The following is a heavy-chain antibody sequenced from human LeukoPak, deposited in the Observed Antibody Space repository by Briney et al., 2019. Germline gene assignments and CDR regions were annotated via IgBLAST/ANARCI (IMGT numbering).Heavy chain of an antibody. J-gene: IGHJ5*02. D-gene: IGHD2-15*01. V-gene: IGHV1-8*01. CDR3: AREGCSGGSCRYDP. CDR2: MNPNSGNT. Sequence: GSVKVSCKASGYTFTSYDINWARQATGQGLEWMGWMNPNSGNTGYAQKFQGRVTMTRNTSISTAYMELSSLRSEDTAVYYCAREGCSGGSCRYDPWGQGTLVTVSS. CDR1: GYTFTSYD.